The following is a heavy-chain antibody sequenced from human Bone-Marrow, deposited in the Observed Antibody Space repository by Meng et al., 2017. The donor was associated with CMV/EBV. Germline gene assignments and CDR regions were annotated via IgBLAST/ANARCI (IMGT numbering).Heavy chain of an antibody. CDR1: GDTFTSYT. V-gene: IGHV1-69*08. Sequence: SGDTFTSYTLNWVRQAPGQGLEWMGSIIPILGEANYTQKFQGRLSITADKSTSTAYMELNSLRSEDTAVYYCAREFRGYYDSSGYFDYWGQGTLVTVSS. D-gene: IGHD3-22*01. CDR3: AREFRGYYDSSGYFDY. J-gene: IGHJ4*02. CDR2: IIPILGEA.